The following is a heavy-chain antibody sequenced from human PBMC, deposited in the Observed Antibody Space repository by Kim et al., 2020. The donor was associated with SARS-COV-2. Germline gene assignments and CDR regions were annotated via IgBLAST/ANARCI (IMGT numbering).Heavy chain of an antibody. Sequence: SDTLSLTCTVSGDSISSGNYYWTWIRQPAGKGLEWIGRIYSSGSTTHNPSLNIRVTISGDTSKNQFSLKLSSVTAADTTVYYCARDSVLVVPASVWGMTSSGLYGLDVWGPGTTVTVSS. CDR1: GDSISSGNYY. J-gene: IGHJ6*01. CDR3: ARDSVLVVPASVWGMTSSGLYGLDV. D-gene: IGHD2-2*01. CDR2: IYSSGST. V-gene: IGHV4-61*02.